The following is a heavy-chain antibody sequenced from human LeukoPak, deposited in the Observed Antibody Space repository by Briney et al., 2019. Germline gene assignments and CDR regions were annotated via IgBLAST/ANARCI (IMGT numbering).Heavy chain of an antibody. Sequence: GASVKVSCKVSGYTLTELSMHWVRQAPGKGLEWMGGFDPEDGETIYAQKFQGRVTMTEDTSTDTAYMELSSLRSEDTAVYCCATAWMVRGVFDYWGQGTLVTVSS. CDR2: FDPEDGET. D-gene: IGHD3-10*01. CDR3: ATAWMVRGVFDY. V-gene: IGHV1-24*01. CDR1: GYTLTELS. J-gene: IGHJ4*02.